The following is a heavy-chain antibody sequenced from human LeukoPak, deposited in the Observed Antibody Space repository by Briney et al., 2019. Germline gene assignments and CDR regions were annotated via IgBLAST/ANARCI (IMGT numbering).Heavy chain of an antibody. CDR2: ISRNGAHP. D-gene: IGHD6-19*01. J-gene: IGHJ4*02. V-gene: IGHV3-23*01. Sequence: GGSLRLSCAATGFTFSNYAMSWVRQAPGKGLEWVSVISRNGAHPYYIDSVRDRFTVSRDNSKNIMYLQMNSLRAEDAALYYCTTPGDSGWYNHWGQGTLVIVSS. CDR1: GFTFSNYA. CDR3: TTPGDSGWYNH.